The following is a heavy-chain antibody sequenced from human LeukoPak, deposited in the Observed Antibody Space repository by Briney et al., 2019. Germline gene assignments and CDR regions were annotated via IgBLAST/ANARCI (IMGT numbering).Heavy chain of an antibody. V-gene: IGHV4-39*01. D-gene: IGHD6-13*01. J-gene: IGHJ4*02. CDR2: IYYSGST. CDR1: GGSISSSSYY. CDR3: ARRGIAAARYFDY. Sequence: PSETLSLTCTVSGGSISSSSYYWGWIRQPPGKGLGWVGSIYYSGSTYYNPSLKSRVTISVNTSKNQFSLKLSSVTAADTAVYYCARRGIAAARYFDYWGQGTLVTVSS.